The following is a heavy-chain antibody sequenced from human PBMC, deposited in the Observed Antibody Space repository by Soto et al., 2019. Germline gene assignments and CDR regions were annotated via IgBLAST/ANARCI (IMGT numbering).Heavy chain of an antibody. D-gene: IGHD1-1*01. CDR2: VYSTGGT. V-gene: IGHV4-59*08. CDR3: VRQGIGNLHGRVAV. J-gene: IGHJ6*02. CDR1: SGPTSSHN. Sequence: QVQLQQSGPGLVKPSETLSLTCSVSSGPTSSHNWGWIRQTPGRGLEWIGYVYSTGGTSYNPSLNSRVNISADTSTNHISLTLTSVTAADTAVYYCVRQGIGNLHGRVAVWGQGTTVRVSS.